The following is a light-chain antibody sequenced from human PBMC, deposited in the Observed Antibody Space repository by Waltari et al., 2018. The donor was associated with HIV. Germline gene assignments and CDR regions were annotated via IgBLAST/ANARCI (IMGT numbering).Light chain of an antibody. CDR1: RSILYSSNNQNY. CDR3: QQYYTIGPT. J-gene: IGKJ4*01. Sequence: DIVMTQSPNSLAVSLGERATIHCRSSRSILYSSNNQNYLAWYQQKPGQSPKVLIYWASTRASGVPDRFSGSRSGTNFSLTISSLQSDDVALYYCQQYYTIGPTFGGGTKVE. V-gene: IGKV4-1*01. CDR2: WAS.